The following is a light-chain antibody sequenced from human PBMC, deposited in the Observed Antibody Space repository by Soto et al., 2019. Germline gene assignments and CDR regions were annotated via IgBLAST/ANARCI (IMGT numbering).Light chain of an antibody. CDR3: QQYGRSTWT. CDR2: GAS. J-gene: IGKJ1*01. V-gene: IGKV3-20*01. Sequence: EIVLTQSPDTLSLSPGERATLSCRASQSVSSRHLAWYHQKPGQAPRLLIYGASSRATGIPDRFSGSGSGTDFTLTISRLGPEDFAVYYCQQYGRSTWTFGQGTKVDIX. CDR1: QSVSSRH.